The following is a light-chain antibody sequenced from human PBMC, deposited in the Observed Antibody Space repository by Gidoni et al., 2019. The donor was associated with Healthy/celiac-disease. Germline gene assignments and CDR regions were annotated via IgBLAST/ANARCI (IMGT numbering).Light chain of an antibody. V-gene: IGLV3-1*01. CDR3: QAWDSSTVV. J-gene: IGLJ2*01. CDR2: HDS. CDR1: KLGDKY. Sequence: SYEQTQPPSVSVSPGQTARITCTGDKLGDKYACWYQQKPGRSPVLVIFHDSQRPSGIPERFSGANSGNTATLTIRGTQAMDEADYYCQAWDSSTVVFGGGTKLTVL.